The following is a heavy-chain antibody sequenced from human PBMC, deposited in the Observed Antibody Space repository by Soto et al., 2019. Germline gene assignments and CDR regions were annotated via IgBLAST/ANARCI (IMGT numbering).Heavy chain of an antibody. CDR1: GFTVSNYG. D-gene: IGHD3-9*01. J-gene: IGHJ4*02. CDR3: AKEKYFE. CDR2: IGGSGGST. V-gene: IGHV3-23*01. Sequence: EVQLLESGGGLVQPGGSLRLSCAASGFTVSNYGMNWVRQAPGKGLEWVSGIGGSGGSTYYADSVKGRFTISRDNSKNTLYLEMNSLRDEDTAVYYCAKEKYFEWGQGTLVTVSS.